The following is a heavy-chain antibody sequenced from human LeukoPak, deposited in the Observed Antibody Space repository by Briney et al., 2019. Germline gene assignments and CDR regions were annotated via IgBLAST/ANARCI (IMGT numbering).Heavy chain of an antibody. CDR1: GLTVSSNY. CDR2: IYSGGST. V-gene: IGHV3-53*01. CDR3: ARGLYYFDTSGYLYY. J-gene: IGHJ4*02. D-gene: IGHD3-22*01. Sequence: PGGSLRLSCAASGLTVSSNYMSWVRQAPGKGLEWVSVIYSGGSTYYADSAKGRFTISRDNSKNTLYLQMNSLRAEDTAVYYCARGLYYFDTSGYLYYWGQGTLVTVSS.